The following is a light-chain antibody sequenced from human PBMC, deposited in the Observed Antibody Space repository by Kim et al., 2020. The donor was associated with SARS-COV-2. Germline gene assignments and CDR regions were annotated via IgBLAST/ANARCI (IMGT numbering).Light chain of an antibody. CDR1: QSISSW. J-gene: IGKJ1*01. Sequence: DVQMTQSPSTLSAAVGDRVTITCRASQSISSWLAWYQQKPGKAPKLLIYKASSLESGVPSRFSGSGSGTEFTLTISSLQAEDFATYFFQQYYTDWTFGQATKLYIK. CDR2: KAS. V-gene: IGKV1-5*03. CDR3: QQYYTDWT.